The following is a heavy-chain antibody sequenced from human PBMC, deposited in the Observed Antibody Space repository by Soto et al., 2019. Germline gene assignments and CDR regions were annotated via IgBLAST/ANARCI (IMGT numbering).Heavy chain of an antibody. CDR2: IIPIFGTA. D-gene: IGHD2-2*01. J-gene: IGHJ4*02. CDR1: GGTFSSYA. V-gene: IGHV1-69*13. CDR3: ARDLCSSTSCPNDY. Sequence: GASVKVSCKASGGTFSSYAIGWVRQAPGQGLEWMGGIIPIFGTANYAQKFQGRVTITADESTSTAYMELSSLRSEDTAVYYCARDLCSSTSCPNDYWGQGTLVTVSS.